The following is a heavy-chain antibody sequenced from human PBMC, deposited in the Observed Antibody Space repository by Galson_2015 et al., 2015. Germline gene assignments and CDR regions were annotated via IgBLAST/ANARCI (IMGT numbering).Heavy chain of an antibody. CDR1: GYTFTGYY. D-gene: IGHD6-19*01. J-gene: IGHJ2*01. V-gene: IGHV1-2*06. CDR2: INPNSGGT. CDR3: ARQSAMAADWYSEL. Sequence: SVKVSCRASGYTFTGYYMHWVRQAPGQGLEWMGRINPNSGGTDYAQKFQGRVTMTRDTSISTAYMELSSLGSDDTALYYCARQSAMAADWYSELWGRGTLVTVSS.